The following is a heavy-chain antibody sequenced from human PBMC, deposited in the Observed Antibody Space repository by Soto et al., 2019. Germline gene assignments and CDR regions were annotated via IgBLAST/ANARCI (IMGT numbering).Heavy chain of an antibody. V-gene: IGHV4-34*01. CDR3: AGGRRVRRGGAYYYYGMDV. Sequence: SEALALTCAVYGWSFRGYDWSWIRQPPGQGLEWIGEINHSGSTNYNPSLKSRVTISVDSSKNQFALKLSSVTAADTAVYYCAGGRRVRRGGAYYYYGMDVWGQGSTVTVYS. J-gene: IGHJ6*02. D-gene: IGHD3-16*01. CDR2: INHSGST. CDR1: GWSFRGYD.